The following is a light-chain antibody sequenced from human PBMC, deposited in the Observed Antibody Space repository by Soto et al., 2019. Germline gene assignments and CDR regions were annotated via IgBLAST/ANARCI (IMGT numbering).Light chain of an antibody. Sequence: DIQMTQSPSTLLASVGDRVTITCRASQSISSWLAWYQQKPGKAPKLLIYDASSLESGVPSRFSGSGSGTEFTLTISSLQPDDFATYYCQQYNRYSRTFGQGTKVEIK. CDR2: DAS. CDR3: QQYNRYSRT. CDR1: QSISSW. J-gene: IGKJ1*01. V-gene: IGKV1-5*01.